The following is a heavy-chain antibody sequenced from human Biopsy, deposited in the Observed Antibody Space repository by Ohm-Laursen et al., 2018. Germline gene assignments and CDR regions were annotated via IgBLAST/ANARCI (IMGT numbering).Heavy chain of an antibody. V-gene: IGHV3-49*03. D-gene: IGHD3/OR15-3a*01. Sequence: SLRLSCTASGFTFGDYAMNWFRQAPGRGLEWVGFIRNKAYGGTTEYAASVNGRFAISRDDSKSIAFLQMNSLKTEDTAVYYCTRDHGLGFWTAYSNDFWGQGTVVTVSS. J-gene: IGHJ4*02. CDR1: GFTFGDYA. CDR3: TRDHGLGFWTAYSNDF. CDR2: IRNKAYGGTT.